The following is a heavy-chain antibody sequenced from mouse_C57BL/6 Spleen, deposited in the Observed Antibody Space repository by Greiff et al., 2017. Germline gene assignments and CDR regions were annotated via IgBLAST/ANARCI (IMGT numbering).Heavy chain of an antibody. CDR3: ASSVWYGTDY. V-gene: IGHV1-80*01. D-gene: IGHD2-14*01. J-gene: IGHJ2*01. Sequence: VQLQQSGAELVKPAASLTISCKASGYSFSSYWMNWVKQSPGKGLEWIGPIYPGDGDTNHNGKFKGKATLTAYTSSSTAYMQLSSLTSDVSAVYFCASSVWYGTDYWGQGTTLTVSS. CDR1: GYSFSSYW. CDR2: IYPGDGDT.